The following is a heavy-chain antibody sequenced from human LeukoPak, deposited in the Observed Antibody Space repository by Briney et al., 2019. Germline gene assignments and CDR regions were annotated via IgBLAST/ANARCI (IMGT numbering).Heavy chain of an antibody. Sequence: GGSLRLSCAASGFTFSSYAMHWVRQAPGKGLEWVAVISYDGSNKYYADSVKGRFTISRDNSKNTLYPQMNSLRAEDTAVYYCAREKFRSMDVWGQGTTVTVSS. V-gene: IGHV3-30*04. CDR2: ISYDGSNK. CDR1: GFTFSSYA. J-gene: IGHJ6*02. CDR3: AREKFRSMDV.